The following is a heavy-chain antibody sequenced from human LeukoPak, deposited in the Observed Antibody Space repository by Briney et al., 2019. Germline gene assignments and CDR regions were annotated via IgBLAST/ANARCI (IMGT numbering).Heavy chain of an antibody. CDR3: ARIPVPRPRGAFDI. Sequence: GGSLRLSCAASGFTFSDYYMSWIRQAPGKGLEWVSYISSSCSYTNYADSVKGRFTISRDNAKNSLYLQMNSLRAEDTAVYYCARIPVPRPRGAFDIWGQGTMVTVSS. CDR2: ISSSCSYT. V-gene: IGHV3-11*06. J-gene: IGHJ3*02. CDR1: GFTFSDYY.